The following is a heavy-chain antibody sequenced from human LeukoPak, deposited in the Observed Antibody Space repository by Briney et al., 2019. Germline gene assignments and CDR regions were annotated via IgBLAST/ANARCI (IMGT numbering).Heavy chain of an antibody. J-gene: IGHJ3*02. V-gene: IGHV4-59*01. D-gene: IGHD2-21*02. CDR2: IYYSGST. CDR3: ASGYCGGACQLGGVDM. CDR1: GGSISSYY. Sequence: QSSETLSLTCTVSGGSISSYYWNWIRQPPGKGLEWIGYIYYSGSTNYNPSLKSRVTISLDTSGNQFSLKLSSVTAADTAVYYCASGYCGGACQLGGVDMWGQGTMVTVSS.